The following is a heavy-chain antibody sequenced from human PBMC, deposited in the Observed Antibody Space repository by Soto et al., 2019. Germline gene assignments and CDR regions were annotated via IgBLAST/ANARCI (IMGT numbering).Heavy chain of an antibody. CDR2: INHSGST. V-gene: IGHV4-34*01. D-gene: IGHD1-26*01. CDR3: ARAWVSYYYYGMDV. Sequence: FCCSCIIKPTGKGLEWIGEINHSGSTNYNPSLKSRVTISVDTSKNQFSLKLSSVTAADTAVYYCARAWVSYYYYGMDVWGQGTTVTVSS. J-gene: IGHJ6*02. CDR1: FC.